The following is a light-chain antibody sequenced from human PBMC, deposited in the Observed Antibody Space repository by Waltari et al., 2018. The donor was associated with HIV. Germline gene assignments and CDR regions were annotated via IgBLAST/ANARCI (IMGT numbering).Light chain of an antibody. V-gene: IGKV3-15*01. J-gene: IGKJ5*01. CDR2: GAS. Sequence: EIVMTQSPATLSVSPGESATLSCRASQIVGTLLAWYQQTPGQPPRLLIYGASIRATGIPARLSGSRSGMEFTLTISSLQSEDFAVYYCQQNSYWLPITFGQGTRLEI. CDR1: QIVGTL. CDR3: QQNSYWLPIT.